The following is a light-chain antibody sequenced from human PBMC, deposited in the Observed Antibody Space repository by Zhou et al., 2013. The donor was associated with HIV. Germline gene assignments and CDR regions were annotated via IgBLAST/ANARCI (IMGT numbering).Light chain of an antibody. CDR1: QSVDTY. CDR2: DAS. V-gene: IGKV3-20*01. J-gene: IGKJ4*01. Sequence: EVLMTQSPVTLSVSPGARATLSCRASQSVDTYLAWYQQRPGQPPRLLIYDASTRATGVPDRFSGSGSGTDFTLTISRLEPEDFAVYYCQHYAASPSTFGGGTKVEIK. CDR3: QHYAASPST.